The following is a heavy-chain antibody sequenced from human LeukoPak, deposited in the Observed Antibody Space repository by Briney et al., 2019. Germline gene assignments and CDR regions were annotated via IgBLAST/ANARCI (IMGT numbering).Heavy chain of an antibody. CDR3: AREGRQDYVYFDH. V-gene: IGHV4-34*01. J-gene: IGHJ4*02. D-gene: IGHD4-17*01. CDR1: GGSFSGYY. Sequence: SETVSLTCAVYGGSFSGYYWSWIRQPPGKGLEWIGEINHSGSTNYKPSLKSRVTISVDTSKNQFSLKLSSVTAADTAMYYCAREGRQDYVYFDHWGQGSLVTLSS. CDR2: INHSGST.